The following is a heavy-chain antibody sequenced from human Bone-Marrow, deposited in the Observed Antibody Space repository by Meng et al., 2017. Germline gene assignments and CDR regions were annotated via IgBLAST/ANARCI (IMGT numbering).Heavy chain of an antibody. CDR2: INHSGST. D-gene: IGHD4-23*01. CDR3: ARGVASPIFSTVVTPAFDY. Sequence: QVPLQESGPGLLKPSGTLSLTCAVYGGSFSGYYWSWIRQPPGKGLEWIGEINHSGSTNYNPSLKSRVTISVDTSKNQFSLKLSSVTAADTAVYYCARGVASPIFSTVVTPAFDYWGQGTLVTVSS. J-gene: IGHJ4*02. CDR1: GGSFSGYY. V-gene: IGHV4-34*01.